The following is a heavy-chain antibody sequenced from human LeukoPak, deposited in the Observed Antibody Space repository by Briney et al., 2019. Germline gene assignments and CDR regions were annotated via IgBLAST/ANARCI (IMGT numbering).Heavy chain of an antibody. CDR3: ARRLDYYDSSGSIPAFDY. V-gene: IGHV1-8*01. CDR1: GYTFTSYD. J-gene: IGHJ4*02. CDR2: MNPNSGNT. Sequence: ASVKVSCKASGYTFTSYDINWVRQATGQGLEWMGWMNPNSGNTGYAQKFQGRVTITADKSTSTAYMELSSLRSEDTAVYYCARRLDYYDSSGSIPAFDYWGQGTLVTVSS. D-gene: IGHD3-22*01.